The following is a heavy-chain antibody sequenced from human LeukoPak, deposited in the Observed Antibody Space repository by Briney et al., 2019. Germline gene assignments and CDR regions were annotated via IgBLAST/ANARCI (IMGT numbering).Heavy chain of an antibody. CDR2: INAGDGNT. Sequence: ASVKVSCKASGYIFTSYVIHWVRQAPGQRLEWMGWINAGDGNTRYSQKFQDRVTFTRDTSASTAYMELSSLRFEDTAVYCARGFGCDYWGQGTLVTVSS. D-gene: IGHD3-10*01. CDR3: ARGFGCDY. V-gene: IGHV1-3*01. J-gene: IGHJ4*02. CDR1: GYIFTSYV.